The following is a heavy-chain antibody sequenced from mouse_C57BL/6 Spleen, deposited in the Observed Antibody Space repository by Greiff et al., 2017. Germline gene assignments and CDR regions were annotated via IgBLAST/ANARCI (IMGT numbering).Heavy chain of an antibody. V-gene: IGHV1-19*01. CDR2: INPYNGGT. J-gene: IGHJ3*01. D-gene: IGHD2-3*01. Sequence: EVQLVESGPVLVKPGASVKMSCKASGYTFTDYYMNWVKQSHGKSLEWIGVINPYNGGTSYNQKFKGKATLTVDKSSSTAYMELNSLTSEDSAVYYCARSGDGYSIAYWGQGTLVTVSA. CDR3: ARSGDGYSIAY. CDR1: GYTFTDYY.